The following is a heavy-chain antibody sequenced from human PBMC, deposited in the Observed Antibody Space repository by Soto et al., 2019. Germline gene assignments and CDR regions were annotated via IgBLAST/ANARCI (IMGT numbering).Heavy chain of an antibody. Sequence: QVQLQESGPGLVKPSQTLSLTCTVSGGSISSGGYYWNWIRQHPGKGLEWIGYIYYSGSTYYNPSLKGRVTISVDTSKNHFSLKLSSVTAADTAVYYCARDVAAAGYYFDYWGQGTLVTVSS. J-gene: IGHJ4*02. CDR3: ARDVAAAGYYFDY. CDR2: IYYSGST. V-gene: IGHV4-31*03. D-gene: IGHD6-13*01. CDR1: GGSISSGGYY.